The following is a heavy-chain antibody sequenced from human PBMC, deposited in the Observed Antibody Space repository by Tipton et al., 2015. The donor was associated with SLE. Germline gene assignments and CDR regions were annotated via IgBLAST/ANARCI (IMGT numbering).Heavy chain of an antibody. V-gene: IGHV4-59*11. Sequence: TLSLTCTVSGGSISSHYWSWIRQPPGKGLEWIGYIYYSGITYYNPSLKSRVTMSVDTSKNQFSLKLSSVTAADTAVYYCARSPRESSGGYYFDSWVLGLLVSVSS. CDR1: GGSISSHY. J-gene: IGHJ4*02. D-gene: IGHD6-19*01. CDR2: IYYSGIT. CDR3: ARSPRESSGGYYFDS.